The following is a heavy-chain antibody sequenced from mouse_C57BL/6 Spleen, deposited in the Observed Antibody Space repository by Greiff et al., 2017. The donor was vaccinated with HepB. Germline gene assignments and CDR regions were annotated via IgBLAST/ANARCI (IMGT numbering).Heavy chain of an antibody. CDR2: INPSSGYT. CDR3: SRSATTVVAPDAMDY. Sequence: VQLQQSGAELAKPGASVKLSCKASGYTFTSYWMHWVKQRPGQGLEWIGYINPSSGYTKYNQKFKDKATLTADKSSSTAYMQLSSLTYEDSAVYYCSRSATTVVAPDAMDYWGQGTSVTVSS. V-gene: IGHV1-7*01. D-gene: IGHD1-1*01. CDR1: GYTFTSYW. J-gene: IGHJ4*01.